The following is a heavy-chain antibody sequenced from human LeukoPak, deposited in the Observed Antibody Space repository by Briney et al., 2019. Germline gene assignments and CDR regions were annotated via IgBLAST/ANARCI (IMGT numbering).Heavy chain of an antibody. CDR2: INHSGST. CDR3: ALGVTGAFDI. Sequence: SETLSLTCAVYGGSFSGYYWSWIRQPPGKGLEWIGEINHSGSTNYNPSLKSRVTISVDTSKNQFFLKLSSVTAADTAVYYCALGVTGAFDIWGQGTMVTVSS. CDR1: GGSFSGYY. J-gene: IGHJ3*02. D-gene: IGHD2-21*02. V-gene: IGHV4-34*01.